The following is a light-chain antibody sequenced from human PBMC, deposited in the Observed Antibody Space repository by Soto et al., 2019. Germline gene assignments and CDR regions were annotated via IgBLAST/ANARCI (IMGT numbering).Light chain of an antibody. CDR2: RAS. CDR3: QQYNNWPRAT. J-gene: IGKJ4*01. CDR1: QSVNSN. V-gene: IGKV3-15*01. Sequence: IVMTQSPATLSVSLGERATLSCRASQSVNSNLAWYQQKPGQAPRLLMFRASIRATGFPARFSGSGSETEFNITISSLQPEDSAIYYCQQYNNWPRATFGGGTRVEIK.